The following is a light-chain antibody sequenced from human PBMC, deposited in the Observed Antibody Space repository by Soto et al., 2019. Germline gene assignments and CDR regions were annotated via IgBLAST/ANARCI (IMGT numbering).Light chain of an antibody. CDR2: GAS. Sequence: EIVITQSPATLSVSPGERATLSCRASQSVSSNLAWYQQKPGQAPRLLIYGASTRATGIPARFSGCGSGTEFTLTISSLQSEDFAVYYCQQYNNWPRTFGQGTKVDIK. CDR3: QQYNNWPRT. CDR1: QSVSSN. J-gene: IGKJ1*01. V-gene: IGKV3-15*01.